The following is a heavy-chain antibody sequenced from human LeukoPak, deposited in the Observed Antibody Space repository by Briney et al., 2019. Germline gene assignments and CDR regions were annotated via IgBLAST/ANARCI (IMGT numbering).Heavy chain of an antibody. CDR2: ISGSGGST. V-gene: IGHV3-23*01. CDR1: GFTFSSYA. D-gene: IGHD1-26*01. Sequence: GGSLRLSCAASGFTFSSYAMSWVRQAPGKGLEWVSAISGSGGSTYYADSVKGRFTISRDNAKNSLYLQMNSLRAEDTAVYYCARLYSGSYYADSPFDYWGQGTLVTVSS. J-gene: IGHJ4*02. CDR3: ARLYSGSYYADSPFDY.